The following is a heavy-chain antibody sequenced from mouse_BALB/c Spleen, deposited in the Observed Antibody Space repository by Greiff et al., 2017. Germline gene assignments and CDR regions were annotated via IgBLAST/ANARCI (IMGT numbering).Heavy chain of an antibody. CDR3: AREYDGYYAGMDY. CDR1: GFNIKDTY. CDR2: IDPANGNT. D-gene: IGHD2-3*01. V-gene: IGHV14-3*02. Sequence: EVQLQQSGAELVKPGASVKLSCTASGFNIKDTYMHWVKQRPEQGLEWIGRIDPANGNTKYDPKFQGKATITADTSSNTAYLQLSSLTSEDTAVYYCAREYDGYYAGMDYWGQGTTLTVSS. J-gene: IGHJ2*01.